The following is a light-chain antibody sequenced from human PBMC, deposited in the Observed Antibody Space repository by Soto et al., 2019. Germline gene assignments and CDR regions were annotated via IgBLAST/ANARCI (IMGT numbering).Light chain of an antibody. CDR2: TNN. Sequence: QSVLTQPPSASGTPGRRVTFPCSGGTSNIGSNTVNWYQQPPGTAPKLLIYTNNQRPSGVPNRFSGSKSGTSASLAISGLQSEDEADYYCAARDDSLNGWVFGGGTKLTVL. CDR1: TSNIGSNT. CDR3: AARDDSLNGWV. V-gene: IGLV1-44*01. J-gene: IGLJ3*02.